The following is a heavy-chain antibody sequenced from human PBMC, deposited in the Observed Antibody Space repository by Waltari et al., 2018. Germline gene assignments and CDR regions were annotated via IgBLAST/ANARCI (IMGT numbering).Heavy chain of an antibody. V-gene: IGHV4-34*01. D-gene: IGHD2-15*01. CDR2: LNHSGRT. Sequence: QVQLQQWGAGLLKPSETLSLTCAVYGGSFSGYYWSWIRQPPGKGLEWIGELNHSGRTNYNPSLKSRVTISGETSKIQFSLKRSSVTAADTAVYYCAGGPGNCSGGSCPFDYWGQGTLVTVAS. CDR3: AGGPGNCSGGSCPFDY. CDR1: GGSFSGYY. J-gene: IGHJ4*02.